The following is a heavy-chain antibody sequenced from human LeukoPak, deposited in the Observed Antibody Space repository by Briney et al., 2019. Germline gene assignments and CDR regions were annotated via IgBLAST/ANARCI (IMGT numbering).Heavy chain of an antibody. Sequence: SETLSLTCAVSGHSISSGYYWGWIRQPTGNGLEWIGSIYHSGSTYYNPSLKSRVTISVDTSKNQFSLKLSSVTAADTAVYYCASQAYCSSTSCSSGYWGQGILVTVSS. V-gene: IGHV4-38-2*01. CDR1: GHSISSGYY. J-gene: IGHJ4*02. CDR2: IYHSGST. D-gene: IGHD2-2*01. CDR3: ASQAYCSSTSCSSGY.